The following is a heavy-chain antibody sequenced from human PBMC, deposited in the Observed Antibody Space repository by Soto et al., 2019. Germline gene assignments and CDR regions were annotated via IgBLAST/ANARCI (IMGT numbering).Heavy chain of an antibody. CDR1: GFTFSSYA. V-gene: IGHV3-23*01. J-gene: IGHJ4*02. CDR2: ISGSGGST. D-gene: IGHD2-2*01. CDR3: AKWYCSSTSCYETLSGYFDY. Sequence: PGGSLRLSCAASGFTFSSYAMSWVRQAPGKGLEWVSAISGSGGSTYYADSVKGRFTISRDNSKNTLYLQMNSLRAEDTAVYYCAKWYCSSTSCYETLSGYFDYWGQGTLVTVSS.